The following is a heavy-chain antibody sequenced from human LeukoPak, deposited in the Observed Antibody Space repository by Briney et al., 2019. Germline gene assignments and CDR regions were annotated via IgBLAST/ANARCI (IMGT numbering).Heavy chain of an antibody. CDR2: IYYSGST. CDR1: GGSISNYY. V-gene: IGHV4-59*01. D-gene: IGHD3-22*01. CDR3: ARGTMMVGP. Sequence: SETLSLTCTVSGGSISNYYWSWIRQPPGKGLEWIGFIYYSGSTTYNPSLKSRATISVDTSKNQFSLKLSSVTAADTAVYYCARGTMMVGPWGQGTPVTVSS. J-gene: IGHJ5*02.